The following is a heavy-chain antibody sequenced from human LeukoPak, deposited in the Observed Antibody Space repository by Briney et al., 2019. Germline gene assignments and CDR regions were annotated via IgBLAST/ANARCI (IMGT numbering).Heavy chain of an antibody. D-gene: IGHD3-22*01. Sequence: TSETLSLTCTVSGGSISGYYWSWIRQPPGKGLEWLGYIYYSGSTNYNPSLKSRVTLSVDTSKNQFSLKLTSVTAADTAVYYCARGYYDSSGYYLAAYWGQGTLVTVSS. CDR1: GGSISGYY. CDR3: ARGYYDSSGYYLAAY. J-gene: IGHJ4*02. V-gene: IGHV4-59*01. CDR2: IYYSGST.